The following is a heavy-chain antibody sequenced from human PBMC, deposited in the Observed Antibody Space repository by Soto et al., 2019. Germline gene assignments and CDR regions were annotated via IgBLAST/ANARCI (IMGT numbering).Heavy chain of an antibody. CDR1: GFTFSSYG. CDR3: AKGIRGAAAEGSCFDP. J-gene: IGHJ5*02. D-gene: IGHD6-13*01. V-gene: IGHV3-30*18. Sequence: QVQLVESGGGVVQPGRSLRLSCAASGFTFSSYGMHWVRQAPGKGLEWVAVISYDGSNKYYADSVKGRFTISRDNSKNKLYLQMNSLRAEDTTVYYCAKGIRGAAAEGSCFDPWVEGTLVTVSS. CDR2: ISYDGSNK.